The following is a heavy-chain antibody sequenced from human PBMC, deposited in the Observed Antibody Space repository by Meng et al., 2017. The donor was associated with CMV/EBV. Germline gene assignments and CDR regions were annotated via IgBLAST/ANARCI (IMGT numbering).Heavy chain of an antibody. J-gene: IGHJ4*02. CDR2: INHSGST. D-gene: IGHD3-3*01. V-gene: IGHV4-34*01. Sequence: QVQLLASSAVLSNASETLSLTCAVYGGSFSGYYWSWIRQPPGKGLEWIGEINHSGSTNYNPSLKSRVTISVDTSKNQFSLKLSSVTAADTAVYYCARGRTGEHDFWSGYWADYWGQGTLVTVSS. CDR1: GGSFSGYY. CDR3: ARGRTGEHDFWSGYWADY.